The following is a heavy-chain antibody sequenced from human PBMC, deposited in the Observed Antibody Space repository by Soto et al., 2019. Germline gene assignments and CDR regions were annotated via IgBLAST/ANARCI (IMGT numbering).Heavy chain of an antibody. Sequence: GVSLRLSCTASGFTFADYAMSWFRQAPGKELEWGGFIRSKAYGGTTEYAASVKGRFTISRDDSKSIAYLQVNSLKTEDTAVYYCTSRYHYDSSGYDSWGKGTLV. CDR1: GFTFADYA. J-gene: IGHJ4*02. CDR3: TSRYHYDSSGYDS. CDR2: IRSKAYGGTT. V-gene: IGHV3-49*03. D-gene: IGHD3-22*01.